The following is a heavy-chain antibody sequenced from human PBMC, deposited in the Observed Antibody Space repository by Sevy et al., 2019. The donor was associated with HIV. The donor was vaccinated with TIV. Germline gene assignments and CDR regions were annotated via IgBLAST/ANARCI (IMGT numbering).Heavy chain of an antibody. V-gene: IGHV3-15*01. J-gene: IGHJ4*02. Sequence: GGSLRLSCAASGFTFSNAWMSWVRQAPGKGLEWVGRIKSKTDGGTTDYAAPVKGRFTISRDDSKNTLYLLMNSLKTEDTAIYYCTTDSKLRGLSALLDYWGQGTLVTVSS. CDR1: GFTFSNAW. D-gene: IGHD2-21*01. CDR3: TTDSKLRGLSALLDY. CDR2: IKSKTDGGTT.